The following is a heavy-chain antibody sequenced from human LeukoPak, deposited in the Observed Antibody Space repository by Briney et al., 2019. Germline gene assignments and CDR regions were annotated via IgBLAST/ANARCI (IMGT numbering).Heavy chain of an antibody. Sequence: ASVTVSRKTSGYIFTGYYMHWVRQAPGQGLEWMGWINPNSGGTNYAQKFQGRVTMTRDTSISTVYMELSRLRSDDTALYYCARERRPHSYGSFIGDYWGQGTLVSVSS. D-gene: IGHD5-18*01. CDR2: INPNSGGT. V-gene: IGHV1-2*02. CDR1: GYIFTGYY. J-gene: IGHJ4*02. CDR3: ARERRPHSYGSFIGDY.